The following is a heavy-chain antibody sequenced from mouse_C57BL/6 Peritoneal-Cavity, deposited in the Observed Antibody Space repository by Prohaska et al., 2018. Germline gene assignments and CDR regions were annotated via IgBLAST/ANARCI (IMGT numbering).Heavy chain of an antibody. Sequence: EVKLVESGGGLVQHGGSLSLSCAASGFTFTDYYMSWVRQPPGKALEWLSLIRYKSNGYTTEYSASVKGRFTISRDNSQSILYLQMRALRTEDSATYYYARSTVVFDYWGQGTTLTVSS. CDR1: GFTFTDYY. D-gene: IGHD1-1*01. J-gene: IGHJ2*01. V-gene: IGHV7-3*01. CDR2: IRYKSNGYTT. CDR3: ARSTVVFDY.